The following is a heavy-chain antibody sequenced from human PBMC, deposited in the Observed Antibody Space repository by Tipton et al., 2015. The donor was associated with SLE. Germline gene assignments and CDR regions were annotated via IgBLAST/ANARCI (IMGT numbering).Heavy chain of an antibody. V-gene: IGHV4-59*11. CDR3: ATLIASDPRWYFDL. CDR2: IFYNGST. Sequence: LRLSCDVSRGSMSSHYWTWIRQPPGKTLEWIGYIFYNGSTNSNPSLKSRVTISVDMSKNQFSLKLSSVTAADTAVYYCATLIASDPRWYFDLWGRGTLVTVSS. CDR1: RGSMSSHY. D-gene: IGHD2-21*01. J-gene: IGHJ2*01.